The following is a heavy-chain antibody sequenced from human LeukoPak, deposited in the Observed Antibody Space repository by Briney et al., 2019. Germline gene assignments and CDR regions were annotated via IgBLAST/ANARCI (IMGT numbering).Heavy chain of an antibody. CDR1: GFTFSSSW. J-gene: IGHJ4*02. CDR3: ARSYYGTLDY. CDR2: INQDGSEE. D-gene: IGHD1-26*01. Sequence: GGSLRLSCAASGFTFSSSWMSWVRQAPGKGLECVANINQDGSEEYSVDSVKGRFTISRDNAKNSLYLQANSLRAEDTAVYLCARSYYGTLDYWGQGTLVTVSS. V-gene: IGHV3-7*01.